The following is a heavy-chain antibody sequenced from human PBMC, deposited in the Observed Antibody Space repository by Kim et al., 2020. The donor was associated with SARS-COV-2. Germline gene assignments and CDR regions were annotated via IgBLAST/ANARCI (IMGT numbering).Heavy chain of an antibody. Sequence: GGSLRLSCAASGFTFSSYWMSWVRQAPGKGLEWVANIKQDGSEKYYVDSVKGRFTISRDNAKNSLYLQMNSLRAEDTAVYYCARDLRIVVVHTPAGGMDVWGQGTTVTVSS. CDR3: ARDLRIVVVHTPAGGMDV. J-gene: IGHJ6*02. V-gene: IGHV3-7*01. CDR1: GFTFSSYW. D-gene: IGHD3-22*01. CDR2: IKQDGSEK.